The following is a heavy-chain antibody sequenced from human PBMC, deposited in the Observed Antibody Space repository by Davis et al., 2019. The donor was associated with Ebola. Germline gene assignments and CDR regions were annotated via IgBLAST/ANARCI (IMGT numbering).Heavy chain of an antibody. J-gene: IGHJ4*02. D-gene: IGHD3-9*01. CDR3: ARSHSDWLLPFDY. Sequence: SETLSLTCSVSGASISTYSWGWIRQPPGKGLEWIGQISYTGNTDYNPSLKSRLTISVDTSKNQFSLRLSSVTAADTAVYYCARSHSDWLLPFDYWGQGTLATVSS. CDR1: GASISTYS. V-gene: IGHV4-59*01. CDR2: ISYTGNT.